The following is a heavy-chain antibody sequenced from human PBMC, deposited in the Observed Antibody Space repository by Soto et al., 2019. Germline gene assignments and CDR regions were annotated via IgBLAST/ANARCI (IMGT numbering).Heavy chain of an antibody. CDR1: GYTFTSYG. D-gene: IGHD3-3*01. V-gene: IGHV1-18*01. CDR2: ISAYNGNT. J-gene: IGHJ6*02. Sequence: ASVRVSCKASGYTFTSYGISWVRQAPGQGLEWMGWISAYNGNTNYAQKLQGRVTMTTDTSTSTAYMELRSLRSDDTAVYYCARSRKYYDFWSSYYLAWGQGTTVTVSS. CDR3: ARSRKYYDFWSSYYLA.